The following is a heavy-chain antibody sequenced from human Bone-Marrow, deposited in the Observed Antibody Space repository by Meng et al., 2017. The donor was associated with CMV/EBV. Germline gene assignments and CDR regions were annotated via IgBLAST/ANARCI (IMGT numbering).Heavy chain of an antibody. CDR1: GYTFTGYY. Sequence: ASVKVSCKASGYTFTGYYMHWVRQAPGQGLEWMGWISAYNGNTNYAQQLQGRVTMPTDTSTSTAYMELRILGSDDTAVYYCARGQYYSDSRGYYYLVAFDIWGQGTMVTVSS. V-gene: IGHV1-18*04. D-gene: IGHD3-22*01. CDR2: ISAYNGNT. CDR3: ARGQYYSDSRGYYYLVAFDI. J-gene: IGHJ3*02.